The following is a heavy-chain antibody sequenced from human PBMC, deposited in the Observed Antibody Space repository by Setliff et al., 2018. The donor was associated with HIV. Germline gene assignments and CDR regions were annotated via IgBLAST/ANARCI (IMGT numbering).Heavy chain of an antibody. CDR2: INPETGDP. CDR1: GYTFTAYY. CDR3: ATGIPSDLDY. D-gene: IGHD2-21*01. J-gene: IGHJ4*01. Sequence: RASVKVSCKASGYTFTAYYIHWVRLAPGQGPEWVGWINPETGDPNYAQKFRGRVLMTRDTSITTAFLHVAKLTSDDTAIYYCATGIPSDLDYWGQGTLVTVSS. V-gene: IGHV1-2*02.